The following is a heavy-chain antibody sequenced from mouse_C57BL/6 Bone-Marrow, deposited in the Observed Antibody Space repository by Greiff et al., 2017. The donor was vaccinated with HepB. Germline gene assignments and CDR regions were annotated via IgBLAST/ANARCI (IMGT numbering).Heavy chain of an antibody. CDR3: ARWGGYAEDWYFDV. Sequence: QVQLKQPGAELVKPGASVKLSCKASGYTFTSYWMHWVKQRPGRGLEWIGRIDPNSGGTKYNEKFKSKATLTVDKPSSTAYMQLSSLTSEDSAVYYCARWGGYAEDWYFDVWGTGTTVTVSS. CDR1: GYTFTSYW. J-gene: IGHJ1*03. CDR2: IDPNSGGT. D-gene: IGHD2-2*01. V-gene: IGHV1-72*01.